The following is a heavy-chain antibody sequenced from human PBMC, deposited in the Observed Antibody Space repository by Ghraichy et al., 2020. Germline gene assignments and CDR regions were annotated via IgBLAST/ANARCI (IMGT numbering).Heavy chain of an antibody. Sequence: SQTLSLTCTVSGGSIRSSGYYWGWIRQPPGKGLEWMGSIYYSGSTYYNPSLKSRVTISIDTSKNQFSLKVSSVTAADTAMYYCARDGSDREYSSGTYYTPHCLYDGLDVWGQGSTVAGSS. CDR2: IYYSGST. CDR1: GGSIRSSGYY. J-gene: IGHJ6*01. D-gene: IGHD3-10*01. CDR3: ARDGSDREYSSGTYYTPHCLYDGLDV. V-gene: IGHV4-39*07.